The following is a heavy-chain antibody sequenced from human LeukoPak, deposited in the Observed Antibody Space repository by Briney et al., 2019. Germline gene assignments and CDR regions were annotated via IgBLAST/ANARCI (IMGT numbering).Heavy chain of an antibody. Sequence: PGTSLRLSCAASGFTFSNYGMHWVRQAPGKGLEWVAVIWFDGSNRYCADSVRGRFTISRDNSRNTVYLQMDSLRVEDTAVYYCARAVEMTTLTSHFDYWGQGTLVTVSS. J-gene: IGHJ4*02. V-gene: IGHV3-33*01. D-gene: IGHD5-24*01. CDR3: ARAVEMTTLTSHFDY. CDR1: GFTFSNYG. CDR2: IWFDGSNR.